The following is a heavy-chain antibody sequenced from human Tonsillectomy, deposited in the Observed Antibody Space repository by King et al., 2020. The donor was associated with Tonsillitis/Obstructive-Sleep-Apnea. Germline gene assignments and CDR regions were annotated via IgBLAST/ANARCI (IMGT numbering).Heavy chain of an antibody. CDR1: GFTFSSYW. Sequence: VQLVESGGGLVQPGGSLRLSCAASGFTFSSYWMHWVRQAPGKGLVWVSRINSDGSSTSYADSVKGRFTISRDNAKNTLYLQMNRLRAEDTAVYYCSRDPISSWSSDAFDIWGQGTMVTVSS. CDR3: SRDPISSWSSDAFDI. J-gene: IGHJ3*02. D-gene: IGHD6-13*01. CDR2: INSDGSST. V-gene: IGHV3-74*01.